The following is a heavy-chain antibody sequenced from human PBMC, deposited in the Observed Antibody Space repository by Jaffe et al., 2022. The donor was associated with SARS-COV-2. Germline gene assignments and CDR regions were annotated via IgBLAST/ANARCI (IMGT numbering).Heavy chain of an antibody. D-gene: IGHD3-10*01. CDR1: GFSFRDYT. CDR2: IKSKPYGGTP. Sequence: EVQLVESGGGLVQPGRSLRLSCTGSGFSFRDYTMSWFRQAPGKGLEWVGFIKSKPYGGTPEYAASVKGRFAISRDDSKSIVYLQMNSLDTEDTAVYYCSRDEYGSGTPQGDYWGQGTLVTVSS. CDR3: SRDEYGSGTPQGDY. J-gene: IGHJ4*02. V-gene: IGHV3-49*03.